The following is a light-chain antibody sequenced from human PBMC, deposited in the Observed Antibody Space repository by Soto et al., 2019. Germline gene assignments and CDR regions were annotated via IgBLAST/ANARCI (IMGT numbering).Light chain of an antibody. V-gene: IGLV2-8*01. J-gene: IGLJ1*01. CDR3: CSFAVNKNRGV. Sequence: QSALTQPPSASGSPGQSVTISCTGSSSDVGGYNYVSWYQHHPGKAPKLLIYEVTERPSGVPDRFSGSKSGNTAFLTVSWLQAEDEADYYCCSFAVNKNRGVFGSGTKVTVL. CDR2: EVT. CDR1: SSDVGGYNY.